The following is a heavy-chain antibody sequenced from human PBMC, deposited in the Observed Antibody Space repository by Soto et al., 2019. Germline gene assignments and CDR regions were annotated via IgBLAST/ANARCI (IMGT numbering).Heavy chain of an antibody. J-gene: IGHJ5*02. CDR1: GYSISSGYY. D-gene: IGHD3-22*01. CDR2: IYHGGCT. V-gene: IGHV4-38-2*01. Sequence: SETLSLTCAVSGYSISSGYYWGWLRQPPGKGLEWIGRIYHGGCTFYNPSLNSRVTLSIDMTNNHVSLILNSVTAADTAVYYCARVGPWVPYYYDSSPYTFENWFDPWGQGTLVTVSS. CDR3: ARVGPWVPYYYDSSPYTFENWFDP.